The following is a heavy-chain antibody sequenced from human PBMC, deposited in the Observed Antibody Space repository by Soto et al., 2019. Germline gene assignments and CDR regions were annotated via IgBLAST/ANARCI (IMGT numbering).Heavy chain of an antibody. CDR2: IYPDDSDT. D-gene: IGHD1-1*01. CDR3: ARRGWKTGGGRIDY. J-gene: IGHJ4*02. Sequence: RGESLKISCKGSGYSFTNYWIGWVRQMPGKGLESMGTIYPDDSDTRYNLSFQGQATISADKSINTAYLQWSSLKASDTAIYYCARRGWKTGGGRIDYWGQGTLVTVSS. V-gene: IGHV5-51*01. CDR1: GYSFTNYW.